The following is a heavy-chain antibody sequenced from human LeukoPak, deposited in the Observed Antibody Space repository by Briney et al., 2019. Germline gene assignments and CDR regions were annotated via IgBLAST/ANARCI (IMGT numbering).Heavy chain of an antibody. CDR1: GFTFNNYV. D-gene: IGHD6-19*01. Sequence: PGGSLRLSCAASGFTFNNYVVNWVRQAPGKGLEWVSSIRGDGSQTYYADSVRGRFTISRDNSKNTLFLQMSSLTADDTAIYYCAKTLQWLALIDYWGQGTLVTISS. J-gene: IGHJ4*02. CDR2: IRGDGSQT. CDR3: AKTLQWLALIDY. V-gene: IGHV3-23*01.